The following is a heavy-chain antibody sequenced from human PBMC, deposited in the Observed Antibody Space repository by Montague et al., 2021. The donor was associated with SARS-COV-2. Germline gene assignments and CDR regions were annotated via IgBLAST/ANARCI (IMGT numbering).Heavy chain of an antibody. CDR2: ISHGGGT. Sequence: SETLSLTCDVYGGSFSSYWSWIRQLPGRGLEWVGQISHGGGTNYNPSLTSRVTISVDTSKNQVSLKLSSVTAADTAVYYCASHCGGGRCYFGMDVWGQGTTVTVSS. D-gene: IGHD2-15*01. CDR3: ASHCGGGRCYFGMDV. J-gene: IGHJ6*02. CDR1: GGSFSSY. V-gene: IGHV4-34*01.